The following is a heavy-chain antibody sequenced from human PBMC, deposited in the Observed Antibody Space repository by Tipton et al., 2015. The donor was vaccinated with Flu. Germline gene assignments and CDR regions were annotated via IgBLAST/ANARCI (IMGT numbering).Heavy chain of an antibody. J-gene: IGHJ4*02. D-gene: IGHD3-3*01. Sequence: TLSLTCTVSGGSISSSSYYWGWIRQPPGKGLEWIGSIYYSGSTYYNPSLKSRVTISVDTSKNQFPLKLSSVTAADTAVYYCARDPFPGYDFWSGYYSSFDYWGQGTLVTVSS. CDR3: ARDPFPGYDFWSGYYSSFDY. CDR2: IYYSGST. V-gene: IGHV4-39*06. CDR1: GGSISSSSYY.